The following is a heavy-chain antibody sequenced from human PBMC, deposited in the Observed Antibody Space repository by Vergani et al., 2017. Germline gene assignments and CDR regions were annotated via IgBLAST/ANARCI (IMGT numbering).Heavy chain of an antibody. D-gene: IGHD2-21*02. V-gene: IGHV3-30*02. J-gene: IGHJ4*02. CDR2: IGKDGINT. Sequence: QEQLLQSGGGVVQPGGSLRLSCIGSGYTFGHFGMHWIRQAPGKGLEWLAYIGKDGINTRYRDAVKGRFTVSRDNSKDILYLQMDSLRSEDTALYYCAKYLRDSTDGLPDSWGPGTLVIVSS. CDR1: GYTFGHFG. CDR3: AKYLRDSTDGLPDS.